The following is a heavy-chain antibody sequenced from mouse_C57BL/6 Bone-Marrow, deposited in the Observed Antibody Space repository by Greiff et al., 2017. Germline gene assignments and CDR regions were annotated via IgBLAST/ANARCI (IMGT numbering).Heavy chain of an antibody. V-gene: IGHV3-8*01. CDR3: ARWGGYYAMDY. CDR2: ISYSGST. Sequence: EVKLVESGPGLAKPSQTLSLTCSVTGYSITSDYWNXIRKFPGNKLEYMGYISYSGSTYYNPSLKSRISLTRDTSKNQYYLQLNSVTTEDTATYYCARWGGYYAMDYWGQGTSVTVSS. CDR1: GYSITSDY. J-gene: IGHJ4*01.